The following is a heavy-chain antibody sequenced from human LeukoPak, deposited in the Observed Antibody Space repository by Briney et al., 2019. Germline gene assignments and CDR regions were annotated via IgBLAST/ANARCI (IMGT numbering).Heavy chain of an antibody. CDR1: GSSFTSYW. Sequence: GESLKISCKGSGSSFTSYWIGWVRQMPGKGLEWMGIIYPGDSDTRYSPSFQGQVTISADKSISTAYLQWSSLKASDTAMYYCARPNYYDSSGYYYLDAFDIWGQGTMVTVSS. CDR2: IYPGDSDT. D-gene: IGHD3-22*01. J-gene: IGHJ3*02. V-gene: IGHV5-51*01. CDR3: ARPNYYDSSGYYYLDAFDI.